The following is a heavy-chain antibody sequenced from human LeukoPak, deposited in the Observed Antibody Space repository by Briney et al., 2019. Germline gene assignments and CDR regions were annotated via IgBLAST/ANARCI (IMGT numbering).Heavy chain of an antibody. CDR2: IYHSGST. CDR3: AREGFSYGMDV. CDR1: GGSISSGDYS. J-gene: IGHJ6*02. Sequence: SETLSLTCAVSGGSISSGDYSWSWIRQPPGKGLEWIGYIYHSGSTYYNPSLKSRVTMSVDRSKNQFTLKLSSVTAADTAVYYCAREGFSYGMDVWGQGTTVTVSS. V-gene: IGHV4-30-2*01. D-gene: IGHD2/OR15-2a*01.